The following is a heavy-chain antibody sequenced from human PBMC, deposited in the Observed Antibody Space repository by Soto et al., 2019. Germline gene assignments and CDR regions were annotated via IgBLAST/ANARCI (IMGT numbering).Heavy chain of an antibody. J-gene: IGHJ6*03. CDR3: ARGGIVSTAYYYYMDV. V-gene: IGHV1-8*01. CDR2: MNPNSGNT. D-gene: IGHD4-17*01. CDR1: GYTFTSYD. Sequence: QVQLVQSGAEVKKPGASVKVSCKASGYTFTSYDINWVRQATGQGLEWMGWMNPNSGNTGYAQKFQGRVTMTRNTSISTAYMEMSSLRSEDTAVYYCARGGIVSTAYYYYMDVWGKGTTVTVSS.